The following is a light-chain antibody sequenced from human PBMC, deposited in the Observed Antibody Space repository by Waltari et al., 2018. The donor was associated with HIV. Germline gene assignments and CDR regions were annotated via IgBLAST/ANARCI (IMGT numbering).Light chain of an antibody. CDR2: GAS. J-gene: IGKJ1*01. V-gene: IGKV3-20*01. Sequence: RASHSVTNNHLAWSQHKPGQTPRLLIYGASSRATGMPDRFSGSGSGTDFTLTISRLEPEDFAVYYCHQYGSTPRTFGQGTRVEIK. CDR1: HSVTNNH. CDR3: HQYGSTPRT.